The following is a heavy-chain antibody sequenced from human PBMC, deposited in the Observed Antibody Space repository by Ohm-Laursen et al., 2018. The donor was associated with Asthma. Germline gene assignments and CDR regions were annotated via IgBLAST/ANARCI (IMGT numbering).Heavy chain of an antibody. CDR2: ISLHGSSI. J-gene: IGHJ6*02. CDR3: ASTSSYSYYYGMDV. CDR1: GLTPNSYW. Sequence: SLRLSCAASGLTPNSYWMHWVRQAPGKGLVWVSRISLHGSSISHADSVKGRFTISTDSAKNTLYLQMNSLRPEDTAVYYCASTSSYSYYYGMDVWGQGTTVIVSS. V-gene: IGHV3-74*01.